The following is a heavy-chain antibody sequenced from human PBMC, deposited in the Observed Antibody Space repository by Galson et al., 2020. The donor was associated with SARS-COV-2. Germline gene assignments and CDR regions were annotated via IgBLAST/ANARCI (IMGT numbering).Heavy chain of an antibody. CDR1: GFTFSSSA. CDR3: ARETDDDRSRWYDY. V-gene: IGHV3-30*04. Sequence: QLGESLKLSCAASGFTFSSSAMHWVRQAPGKGLEWVAIISYDGTTIYKSDSVKGRFTISRDISKNILYLQMNRLRPEDTGVYYCARETDDDRSRWYDYWGQGTLVTVSP. CDR2: ISYDGTTI. J-gene: IGHJ4*02. D-gene: IGHD6-13*01.